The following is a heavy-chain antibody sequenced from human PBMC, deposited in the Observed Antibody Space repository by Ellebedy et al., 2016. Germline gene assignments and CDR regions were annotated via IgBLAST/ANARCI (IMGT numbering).Heavy chain of an antibody. Sequence: GESLKISCAASGFTFSTYGMEWVRQAPGKGLEWVALIWNDGSRQHYADSVKGRFTISRDNSKNTVYLQMTSLRAEDTAVYFCARHIWRTHCRSLTCATIDPWGQGTLVTVSS. J-gene: IGHJ5*02. CDR2: IWNDGSRQ. CDR1: GFTFSTYG. V-gene: IGHV3-33*08. D-gene: IGHD2-2*01. CDR3: ARHIWRTHCRSLTCATIDP.